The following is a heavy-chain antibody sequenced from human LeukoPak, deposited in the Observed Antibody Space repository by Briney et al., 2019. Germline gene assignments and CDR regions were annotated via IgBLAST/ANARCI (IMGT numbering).Heavy chain of an antibody. CDR3: AKINDPYYYYGMDV. CDR2: ISGSGGST. CDR1: GFTFSSYA. J-gene: IGHJ6*02. D-gene: IGHD2-8*01. Sequence: GGSLRLSCAASGFTFSSYAMSWVRQAPGKGLEWVSAISGSGGSTYYADSVKGRFTISRDNSKNTLYLQMNSLRAEDTAVYYCAKINDPYYYYGMDVWGQGTTVTVSS. V-gene: IGHV3-23*01.